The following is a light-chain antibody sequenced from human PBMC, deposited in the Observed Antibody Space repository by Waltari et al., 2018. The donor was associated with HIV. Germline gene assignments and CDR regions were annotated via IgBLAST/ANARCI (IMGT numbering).Light chain of an antibody. CDR3: HVWNSTSDLGV. J-gene: IGLJ7*01. V-gene: IGLV3-21*02. CDR2: DDR. Sequence: SSVLTQPPSVSVAPGQTARLPCGVPNIGSKSLHWYQQRPGQAPVLVVYDDRVRPSGIPDRFSGSNSGNTATLTISRVEAGDEADYYCHVWNSTSDLGVFGGGTQLTVL. CDR1: NIGSKS.